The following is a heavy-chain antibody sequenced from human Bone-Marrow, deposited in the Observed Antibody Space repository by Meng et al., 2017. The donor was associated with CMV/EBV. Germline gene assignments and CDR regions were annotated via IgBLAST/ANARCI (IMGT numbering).Heavy chain of an antibody. CDR1: GFTFSSYE. J-gene: IGHJ4*02. V-gene: IGHV3-7*01. CDR2: IRQDGSEK. Sequence: GESLKISCAASGFTFSSYEMNWVRQAPGKGLEWVANIRQDGSEKHYVDSVKGRFTISRDNTKNSLYLEMNTLRAEDTAVYHCARICVTGRACYHFDSWGQGALVTVAS. D-gene: IGHD2-2*01. CDR3: ARICVTGRACYHFDS.